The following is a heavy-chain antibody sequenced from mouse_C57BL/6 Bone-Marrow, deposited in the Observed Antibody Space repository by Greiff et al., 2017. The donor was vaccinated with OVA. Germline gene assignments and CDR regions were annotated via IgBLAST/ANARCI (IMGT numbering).Heavy chain of an antibody. CDR1: GFTFSSYG. Sequence: DVHLVESGGDLVKPGGSLKLSCAASGFTFSSYGMSWVRQTPDKRLEWVATISSGGSYTYYPDSVKGRFTISRDNAKNTLYLQMSSLKSEDTAMYYCARHGGLRRAWFAYWGQGTLVTVSA. CDR2: ISSGGSYT. V-gene: IGHV5-6*01. CDR3: ARHGGLRRAWFAY. D-gene: IGHD2-2*01. J-gene: IGHJ3*01.